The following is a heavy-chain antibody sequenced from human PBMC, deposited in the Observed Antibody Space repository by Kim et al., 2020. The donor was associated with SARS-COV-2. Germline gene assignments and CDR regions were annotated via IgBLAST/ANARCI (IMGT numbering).Heavy chain of an antibody. Sequence: SETLSLTCAVSGGSISSSNWWSWVRQPPGKGLEWIGEIYHSGSTNYNPSLKSRVTISVDKSKNQFSLKLSSVTAADTAVYYCARRVFPTYYYDSSNYPFDYWGQGTLVTVSS. D-gene: IGHD3-22*01. CDR2: IYHSGST. V-gene: IGHV4-4*02. CDR1: GGSISSSNW. J-gene: IGHJ4*02. CDR3: ARRVFPTYYYDSSNYPFDY.